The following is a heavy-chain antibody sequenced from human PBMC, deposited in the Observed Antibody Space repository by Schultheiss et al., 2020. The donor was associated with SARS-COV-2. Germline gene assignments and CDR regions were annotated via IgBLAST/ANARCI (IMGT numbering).Heavy chain of an antibody. Sequence: GGSLRLSCAASGFTFSSYAMSWVRQAPGKGLEWVANIKQDGSEKYYVDSVKGRFTISRDNAKNSLYLQMNSLRAEDTAVYYCASSTIFGPPASWGQGTLVTVSS. D-gene: IGHD3-3*01. V-gene: IGHV3-7*01. CDR1: GFTFSSYA. CDR3: ASSTIFGPPAS. CDR2: IKQDGSEK. J-gene: IGHJ4*02.